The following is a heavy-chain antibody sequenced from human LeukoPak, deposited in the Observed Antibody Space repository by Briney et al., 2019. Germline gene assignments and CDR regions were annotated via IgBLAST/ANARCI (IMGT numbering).Heavy chain of an antibody. CDR1: GGSISSGSYY. Sequence: PSQTLSLTCTVSGGSISSGSYYWSWIRQPAGKGLEWIGRIHRSGSTAYNPSVKSRVTISVDTSKNQFSLKLNSVTAADTAVYYCARGGFSVQNHFDPWGQGTLVTVSS. V-gene: IGHV4-61*02. J-gene: IGHJ5*02. CDR2: IHRSGST. D-gene: IGHD3-3*01. CDR3: ARGGFSVQNHFDP.